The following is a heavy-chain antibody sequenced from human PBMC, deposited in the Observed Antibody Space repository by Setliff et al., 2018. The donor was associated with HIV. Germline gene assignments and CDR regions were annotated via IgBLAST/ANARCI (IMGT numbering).Heavy chain of an antibody. V-gene: IGHV4-31*11. J-gene: IGHJ3*02. CDR3: ARGAAYYYDSSGWGDAFDI. D-gene: IGHD3-22*01. CDR2: IFYSGNT. CDR1: GDSISSGGYY. Sequence: SETLSLTCAVSGDSISSGGYYWSWIRQHPGKGLEWIGYIFYSGNTCFNPSLKSRVTISVDTSKNQFSLKLSSVTAADTAVYYCARGAAYYYDSSGWGDAFDIWGQGTMVPSPQ.